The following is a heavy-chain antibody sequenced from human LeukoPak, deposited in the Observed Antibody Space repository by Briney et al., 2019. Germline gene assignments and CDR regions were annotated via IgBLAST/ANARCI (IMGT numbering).Heavy chain of an antibody. J-gene: IGHJ4*02. CDR1: GGSISSGSYY. D-gene: IGHD3-22*01. Sequence: PSETLSLTCTVSGGSISSGSYYWSWIRQPAGKGLEWIGLIYTSGSTNYNPSLKSRVTISVDTSKNQFSLKLSSVTAAGTAVYYCARVYYYDSSGLSIIDYSGQATLVTVSP. CDR2: IYTSGST. V-gene: IGHV4-61*02. CDR3: ARVYYYDSSGLSIIDY.